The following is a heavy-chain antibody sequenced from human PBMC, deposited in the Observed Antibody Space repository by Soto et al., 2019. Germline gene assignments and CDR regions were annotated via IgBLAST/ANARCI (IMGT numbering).Heavy chain of an antibody. D-gene: IGHD3-3*01. CDR2: MNPNSGNT. Sequence: QVQLVQSGAEVKKPGASVKVSCKASGYTFTSYDINWVRQATGQGLEWMGWMNPNSGNTGYAQKFQGRVTMTRNTSISTAYMELSSLRSEDTAVYYCARVIGIYDFWREKGSVGAFDIWGQGTMVTVSS. CDR1: GYTFTSYD. CDR3: ARVIGIYDFWREKGSVGAFDI. V-gene: IGHV1-8*01. J-gene: IGHJ3*02.